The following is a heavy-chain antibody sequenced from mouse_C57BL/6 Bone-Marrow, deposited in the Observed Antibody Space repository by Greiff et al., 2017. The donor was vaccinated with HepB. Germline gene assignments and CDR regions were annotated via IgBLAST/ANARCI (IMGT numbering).Heavy chain of an antibody. CDR2: ISDGGSYT. J-gene: IGHJ2*01. CDR1: GFTFSSYA. D-gene: IGHD2-2*01. V-gene: IGHV5-4*01. Sequence: VMLVESGGGLVKPGGSLKLSCAASGFTFSSYAMSWVRQTPEKRLEWVATISDGGSYTYYPDNVKGRFTISRDNAKNNLYLQMSHLKSEDTAMYYCAREWLRYDYFDYWSQGTTLTVSS. CDR3: AREWLRYDYFDY.